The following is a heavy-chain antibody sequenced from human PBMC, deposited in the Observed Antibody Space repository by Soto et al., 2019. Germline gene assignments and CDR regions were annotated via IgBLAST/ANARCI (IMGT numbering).Heavy chain of an antibody. J-gene: IGHJ4*02. V-gene: IGHV4-31*03. D-gene: IGHD3-22*01. CDR2: IYYSGST. Sequence: SETLSLTCTVSGGSISSGGYYWSWLRQHPGKGLEWIGYIYYSGSTYYNPSLKSRVTISVETSKNQFSLKLSSVTAADTAVYYCARVSHGYYGIYYFDYWGQGTLVTVSS. CDR3: ARVSHGYYGIYYFDY. CDR1: GGSISSGGYY.